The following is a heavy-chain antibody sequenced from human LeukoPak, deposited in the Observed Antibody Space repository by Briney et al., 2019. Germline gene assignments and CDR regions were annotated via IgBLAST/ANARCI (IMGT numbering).Heavy chain of an antibody. CDR1: GGLIGTYY. J-gene: IGHJ5*02. D-gene: IGHD5-24*01. CDR2: IFKDGNT. V-gene: IGHV4-4*07. CDR3: ARGRITSNWFDP. Sequence: SETLSLTCTVSGGLIGTYYWSWIRQPAGKGLEWIGRIFKDGNTNYNPSLKSRVTMSVDTSKNQFSLKLSSVTAADTAVYYCARGRITSNWFDPWGQGTLVTVSS.